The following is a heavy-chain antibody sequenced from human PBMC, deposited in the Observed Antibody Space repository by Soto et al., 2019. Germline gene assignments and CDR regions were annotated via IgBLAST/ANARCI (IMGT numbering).Heavy chain of an antibody. CDR2: IYYSGST. CDR1: GGSISSGGYY. V-gene: IGHV4-31*03. J-gene: IGHJ4*02. D-gene: IGHD6-19*01. Sequence: LSLTCTVSGGSISSGGYYWSWIRQHPGKGLEWIGYIYYSGSTYYNPSLKSRVTISVDTSKNQFSLKLSSVTAADTAVYYCARGRIAVARRYFDYWGQGTLVTVSS. CDR3: ARGRIAVARRYFDY.